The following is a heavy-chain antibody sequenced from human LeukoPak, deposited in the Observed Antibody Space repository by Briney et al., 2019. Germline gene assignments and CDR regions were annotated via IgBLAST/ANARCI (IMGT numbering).Heavy chain of an antibody. D-gene: IGHD5-18*01. Sequence: PGGSLRLSCAASGFTFSRYAIHWVRQAPGKGLEWVAVISYDGDNKYYADSVKGRFTISRDNSKNTLYLQMNSLRAEDTAVYYCAKEGYSYGYGYWGQGTLVTVSS. V-gene: IGHV3-30*04. CDR3: AKEGYSYGYGY. J-gene: IGHJ4*02. CDR2: ISYDGDNK. CDR1: GFTFSRYA.